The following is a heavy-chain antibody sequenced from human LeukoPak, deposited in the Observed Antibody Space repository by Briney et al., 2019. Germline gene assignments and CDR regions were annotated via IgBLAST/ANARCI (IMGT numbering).Heavy chain of an antibody. V-gene: IGHV1-69*05. CDR1: GGTFSSYA. CDR2: IIPIFGTA. J-gene: IGHJ6*03. CDR3: ASSYGGNDYYYYYYIDV. D-gene: IGHD4-23*01. Sequence: SVKLSCKASGGTFSSYAISWVRQAPGQGLEWMGGIIPIFGTANYAQKFQGRVTITTDESTSTAYLELSSLRSEDTAVYYCASSYGGNDYYYYYYIDVWGKGTTVTVSS.